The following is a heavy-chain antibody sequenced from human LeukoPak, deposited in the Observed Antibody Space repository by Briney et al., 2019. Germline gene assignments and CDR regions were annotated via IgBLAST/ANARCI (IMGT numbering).Heavy chain of an antibody. CDR2: INHSGST. CDR3: ARVSGYSYGGNDY. CDR1: GWSFSGYY. Sequence: SETLSLTCAVYGWSFSGYYWNWIRQPPGKGLEWIGEINHSGSTTYNPSLKSRVTISLDTSKNQFSLKLSSVTAADTAVYYCARVSGYSYGGNDYWGQGTLVTVSS. J-gene: IGHJ4*02. D-gene: IGHD5-18*01. V-gene: IGHV4-34*01.